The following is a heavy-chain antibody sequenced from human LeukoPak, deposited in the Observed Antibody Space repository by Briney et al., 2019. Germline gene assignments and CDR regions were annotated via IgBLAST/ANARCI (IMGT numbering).Heavy chain of an antibody. J-gene: IGHJ6*02. Sequence: GGFLRLSCAASGFTFSSYTMNWVRQAPGKGLEWVSSISSSSSYIYYADSVKGRLTISRDNAKNSLYLQMNSLRAEDTAVYYCARDPTPRYCSGGSCYTHYGMDVWGQGTTVTVSS. CDR3: ARDPTPRYCSGGSCYTHYGMDV. CDR2: ISSSSSYI. V-gene: IGHV3-21*01. D-gene: IGHD2-15*01. CDR1: GFTFSSYT.